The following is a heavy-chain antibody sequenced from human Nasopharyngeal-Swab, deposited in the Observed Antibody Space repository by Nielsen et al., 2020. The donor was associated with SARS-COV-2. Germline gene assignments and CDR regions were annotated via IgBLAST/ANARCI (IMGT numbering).Heavy chain of an antibody. CDR1: GYTFSNYW. V-gene: IGHV3-74*01. D-gene: IGHD1-26*01. Sequence: GESLKISCVGSGYTFSNYWMHWVRQVPGKGPVWVSRIDTDGSTTNYADSVKGRFRISRDNAKNMLYLQMDSLRGEDTAIYYCTRDIGGRYGYWGQGILVTVSS. CDR3: TRDIGGRYGY. J-gene: IGHJ4*02. CDR2: IDTDGSTT.